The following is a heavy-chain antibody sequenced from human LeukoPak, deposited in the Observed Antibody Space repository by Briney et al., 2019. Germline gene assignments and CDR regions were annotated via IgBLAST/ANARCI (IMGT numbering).Heavy chain of an antibody. CDR2: IIPILGIA. V-gene: IGHV1-69*04. Sequence: ASVKVSCKASGGTFSSYAISWVRQAPGQGLEWMGRIIPILGIANYAQKFQGRVTITADKSTSTAYMELSSLRSEDTAVYYCARALLVVAYFDYWGQGTLVTVSS. J-gene: IGHJ4*02. CDR3: ARALLVVAYFDY. D-gene: IGHD2-21*01. CDR1: GGTFSSYA.